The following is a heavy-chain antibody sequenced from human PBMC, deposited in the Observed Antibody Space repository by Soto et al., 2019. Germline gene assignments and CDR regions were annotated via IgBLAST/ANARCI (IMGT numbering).Heavy chain of an antibody. CDR2: ISYSGST. Sequence: QVQLQESGPGLVRPSQTLSLTCTVSAGSISTINYYWSWIRQHPEKGLEWIGYISYSGSTFYHSSLKSRVTISLDTSKKQFSLTLTSVTAADTAVYYCARSAQWDGFDPWGHGTMVTVSS. CDR1: AGSISTINYY. J-gene: IGHJ3*01. V-gene: IGHV4-31*03. CDR3: ARSAQWDGFDP. D-gene: IGHD2-8*01.